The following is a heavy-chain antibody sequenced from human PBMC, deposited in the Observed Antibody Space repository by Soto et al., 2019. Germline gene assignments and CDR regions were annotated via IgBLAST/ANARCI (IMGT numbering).Heavy chain of an antibody. V-gene: IGHV1-3*01. D-gene: IGHD3-10*01. CDR1: GYTFTSYA. CDR2: INAGNGNT. CDR3: PRAHHQVGSGSYYNVNYYYGMDV. Sequence: GASVKVSCKASGYTFTSYAMHWVRQAPGQRLEWMGWINAGNGNTKYSQKFQGRVTITRDTSASTAYMELSSLRSEDTAVYYCPRAHHQVGSGSYYNVNYYYGMDVWGQGTTVTVSS. J-gene: IGHJ6*02.